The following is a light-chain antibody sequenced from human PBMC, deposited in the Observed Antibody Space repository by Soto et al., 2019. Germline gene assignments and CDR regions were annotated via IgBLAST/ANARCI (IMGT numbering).Light chain of an antibody. J-gene: IGKJ2*01. CDR3: MQATQYPPYT. Sequence: DLVMTQTPLSSPVTLGQPASISCRSSQSLLHSDGNTYLSWLQQRPGQPPRLLIYKISNRLSGVPDRFSGSGARTDFTLNISRVEADDVGVYYCMQATQYPPYTFGQGTKLEI. CDR2: KIS. CDR1: QSLLHSDGNTY. V-gene: IGKV2-24*01.